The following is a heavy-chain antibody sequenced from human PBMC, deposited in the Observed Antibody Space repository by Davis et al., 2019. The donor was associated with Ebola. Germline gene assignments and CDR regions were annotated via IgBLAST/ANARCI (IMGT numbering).Heavy chain of an antibody. Sequence: PGGSLRLSCAASGFTFSSYWMHWVRQAPGKGLVWVSRINIDGSKINYADSVKGRFTISRDNAKNTVYLQMNSLRAEDTAVYYCARRNWFDPWGQGTLVTVSS. CDR2: INIDGSKI. V-gene: IGHV3-74*01. CDR3: ARRNWFDP. CDR1: GFTFSSYW. J-gene: IGHJ5*02.